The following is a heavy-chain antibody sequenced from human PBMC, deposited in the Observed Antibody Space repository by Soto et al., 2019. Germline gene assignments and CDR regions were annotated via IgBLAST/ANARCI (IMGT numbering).Heavy chain of an antibody. CDR2: ISGSGGST. CDR3: GRGGIGGYYDSSGLAAFDI. CDR1: GFTFSSYA. V-gene: IGHV3-23*01. J-gene: IGHJ3*02. D-gene: IGHD3-22*01. Sequence: GGSLRLSCAASGFTFSSYAMSWVRQAPGKGLEWVSAISGSGGSTYYADSVKGRFTISRDNSKNTLYLQMNSLRAEDTAVYYCGRGGIGGYYDSSGLAAFDIWGQGTMVTVS.